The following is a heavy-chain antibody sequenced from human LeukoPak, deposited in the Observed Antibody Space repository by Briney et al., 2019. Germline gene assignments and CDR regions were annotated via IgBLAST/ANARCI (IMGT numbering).Heavy chain of an antibody. CDR2: LSARGDRT. V-gene: IGHV3-23*01. D-gene: IGHD1-26*01. CDR1: GFTLSYYA. J-gene: IGHJ4*02. CDR3: AKDPRGTASGSYSLSHPTNDY. Sequence: GGSLRHSCAAPGFTLSYYAMSSVRPAPGKGLEWVSRLSARGDRTFYVGSVKGRFTISRDNFQNTLYLEMNSLRVEDTAVYYCAKDPRGTASGSYSLSHPTNDYWGQGTLVTVSS.